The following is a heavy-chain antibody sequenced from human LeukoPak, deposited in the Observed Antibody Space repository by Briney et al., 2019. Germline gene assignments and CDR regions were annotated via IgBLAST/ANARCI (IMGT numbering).Heavy chain of an antibody. V-gene: IGHV4-38-2*01. CDR1: GYPISSGYY. CDR2: IYHSGST. Sequence: PSETLSLTCAVSGYPISSGYYWGWIRQPPGKGLEWIGSIYHSGSTYYNPSLKSRVTISVDTSKNQFSLKLSSVTAADTAVYYCARGVVVVPAAYPWFDPWGQGTLVTVSS. CDR3: ARGVVVVPAAYPWFDP. D-gene: IGHD2-2*01. J-gene: IGHJ5*02.